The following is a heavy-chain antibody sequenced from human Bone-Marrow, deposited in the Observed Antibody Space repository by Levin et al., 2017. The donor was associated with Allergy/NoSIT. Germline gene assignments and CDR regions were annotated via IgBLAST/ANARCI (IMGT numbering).Heavy chain of an antibody. D-gene: IGHD3-3*01. CDR3: ARGITVFGVVLAVNDTFDI. J-gene: IGHJ3*02. CDR1: GGSISRGVYF. CDR2: VSHSGIT. V-gene: IGHV4-31*03. Sequence: SETLSLTCTVSGGSISRGVYFWSWIRPLPGMGLEWIGYVSHSGITFYNQSLKSRVTISGDTSQSLFSLNLSTVTAAATAVYYCARGITVFGVVLAVNDTFDIWGSGNMVTVSS.